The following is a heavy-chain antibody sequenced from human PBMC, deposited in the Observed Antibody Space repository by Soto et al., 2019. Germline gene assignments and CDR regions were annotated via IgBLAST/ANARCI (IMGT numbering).Heavy chain of an antibody. CDR1: GGSINTFY. CDR3: AREGSYSAYNFAHGIQLWSFDF. V-gene: IGHV4-4*07. J-gene: IGHJ4*02. Sequence: SETLSLTSTVSGGSINTFYWSWVRQPAGKGLEWIGRIFSSGSTSFNPSLESRVAMSVDTSKNHFSLNLSSVTAADMAVYYCAREGSYSAYNFAHGIQLWSFDFWGQGALVTVSS. CDR2: IFSSGST. D-gene: IGHD5-12*01.